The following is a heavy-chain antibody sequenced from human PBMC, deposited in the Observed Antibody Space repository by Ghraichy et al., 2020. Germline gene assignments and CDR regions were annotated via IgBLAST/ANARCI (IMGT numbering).Heavy chain of an antibody. J-gene: IGHJ4*02. V-gene: IGHV3-7*03. CDR2: IKQDESEK. D-gene: IGHD6-19*01. Sequence: GGSLRLSCAASGFTFNNYWMIWFRQAPGKGLEWVAIIKQDESEKLYLDSVKGRFTISRDNAKNSLFLEMSSLRDEDTALYFCARGSGLISEYWGQGTLVTVSS. CDR1: GFTFNNYW. CDR3: ARGSGLISEY.